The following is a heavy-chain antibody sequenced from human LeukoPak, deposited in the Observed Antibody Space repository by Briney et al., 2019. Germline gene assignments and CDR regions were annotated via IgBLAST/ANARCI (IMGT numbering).Heavy chain of an antibody. V-gene: IGHV3-30-3*01. CDR1: GFTFSSYA. CDR2: ISYDGSNK. J-gene: IGHJ6*02. D-gene: IGHD6-6*01. Sequence: GGSLRLSCAASGFTFSSYAMHWVRQAPGKGLEWVAVISYDGSNKYHADSVKGRFTISRDNSKNTLYLQMNSLRAEDTAVYYCARGNQLVNGMDVWGQGTTVTVSS. CDR3: ARGNQLVNGMDV.